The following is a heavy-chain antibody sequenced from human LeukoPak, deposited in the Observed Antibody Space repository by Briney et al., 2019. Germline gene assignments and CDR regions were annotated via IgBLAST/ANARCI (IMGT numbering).Heavy chain of an antibody. J-gene: IGHJ4*02. CDR1: GFSISSGFY. CDR3: ASTHSGWVFDY. CDR2: INRSGST. V-gene: IGHV4-38-2*02. D-gene: IGHD6-19*01. Sequence: PSETLSLTCIVSGFSISSGFYWGWIRQPPGRGLEWIGSINRSGSTYYNPSLKSRVTISLDTSKNQFSLKLSSVTAADTAIYHYASTHSGWVFDYWGQGTLVTVSS.